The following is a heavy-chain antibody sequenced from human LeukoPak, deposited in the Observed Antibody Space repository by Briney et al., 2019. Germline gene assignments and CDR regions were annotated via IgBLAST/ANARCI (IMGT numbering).Heavy chain of an antibody. V-gene: IGHV3-20*04. CDR3: ARESVDSRGYHLYFDF. D-gene: IGHD3-22*01. J-gene: IGHJ4*02. Sequence: TGGSLRLSCAASGFTFDDYGMSWVRQAPGKGLEWVSGINWNGGSTGYADSVKGRFTISRDNAKNSLYLQMNSLRAEDTAMYYCARESVDSRGYHLYFDFWGQGTLVTVSS. CDR1: GFTFDDYG. CDR2: INWNGGST.